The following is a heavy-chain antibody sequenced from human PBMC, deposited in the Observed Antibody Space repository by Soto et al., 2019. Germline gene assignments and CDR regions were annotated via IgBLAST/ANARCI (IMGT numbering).Heavy chain of an antibody. D-gene: IGHD3-10*02. Sequence: GXSLILSCPASAFPFSSYGMHCVRQVPVKGLEWVSAISGSGGSTYCADSVKGRFTISRDNSKNTLYLQMNSLRAEDTAVYYCAKLVLTTFFGYFDYWGQGTLVTVSS. J-gene: IGHJ4*02. CDR2: ISGSGGST. CDR3: AKLVLTTFFGYFDY. V-gene: IGHV3-23*01. CDR1: AFPFSSYG.